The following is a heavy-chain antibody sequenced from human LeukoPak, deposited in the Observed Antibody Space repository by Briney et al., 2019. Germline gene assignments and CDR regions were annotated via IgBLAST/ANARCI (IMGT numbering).Heavy chain of an antibody. Sequence: GGSLRLSCAASGFTFSSYAMHWVRQAPGKGLEWVAVISYDGSNEYYADSVKGRFTISRDNSKNTLYLQMNSLRAEDTAVYYCARGPPSSIMITFGGVIAIWGQGTMVTVSS. CDR2: ISYDGSNE. D-gene: IGHD3-16*02. CDR3: ARGPPSSIMITFGGVIAI. V-gene: IGHV3-30*04. J-gene: IGHJ3*02. CDR1: GFTFSSYA.